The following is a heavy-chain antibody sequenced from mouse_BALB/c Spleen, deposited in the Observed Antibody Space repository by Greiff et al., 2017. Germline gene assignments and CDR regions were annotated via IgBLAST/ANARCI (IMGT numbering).Heavy chain of an antibody. D-gene: IGHD1-1*01. CDR1: GFSLTSYG. Sequence: QVQLKESGPGLVAPSQSLSITCTVSGFSLTSYGVHWVRQPPGKGLEWLGVIWAGGSTNYNSALMSRLSISKDNSKSQVFLKMNSLQTDDTAMYYCARVYGSRIRYWYFDVWGAGTTVTVSS. CDR3: ARVYGSRIRYWYFDV. V-gene: IGHV2-9*02. CDR2: IWAGGST. J-gene: IGHJ1*01.